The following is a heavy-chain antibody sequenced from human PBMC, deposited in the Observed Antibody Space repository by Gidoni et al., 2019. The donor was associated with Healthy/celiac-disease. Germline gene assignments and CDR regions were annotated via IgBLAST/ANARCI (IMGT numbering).Heavy chain of an antibody. Sequence: QVQLVQSGAEVKKPGSSVKVSCKASGGTFSSYAISWVRQAPGQGLEWMGGIIPIFGTANYAQKFQGRVTITADESTSTAYMELSSLRSEDTAVYYCARSLSIKDYYDSSGLGDYWGQGTLVTVSS. V-gene: IGHV1-69*01. CDR1: GGTFSSYA. J-gene: IGHJ4*02. CDR3: ARSLSIKDYYDSSGLGDY. D-gene: IGHD3-22*01. CDR2: IIPIFGTA.